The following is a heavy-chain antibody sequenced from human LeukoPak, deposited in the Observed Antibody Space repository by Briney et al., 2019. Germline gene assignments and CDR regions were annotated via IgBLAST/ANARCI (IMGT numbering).Heavy chain of an antibody. J-gene: IGHJ4*02. Sequence: TGGSLRLFCTPSGFIFSDYAMSWVRQAPGKGLEWVSLIHDDGVATYYADSVKGRFTISRDNSKNTLWLKMHTERADHTYMYFCAKNEVWAVPSYHFDHWGQGTPVTVSS. CDR3: AKNEVWAVPSYHFDH. D-gene: IGHD3-16*01. CDR2: IHDDGVAT. CDR1: GFIFSDYA. V-gene: IGHV3-23*01.